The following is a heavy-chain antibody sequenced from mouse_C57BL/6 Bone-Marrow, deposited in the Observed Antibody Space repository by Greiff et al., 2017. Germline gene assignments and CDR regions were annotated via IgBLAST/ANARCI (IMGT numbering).Heavy chain of an antibody. D-gene: IGHD2-5*01. CDR2: IYPGNSDT. J-gene: IGHJ4*01. CDR1: GYTFTSYW. Sequence: EVQLQESGTVLARPGASVKMSCKTSGYTFTSYWMHWVKQRPGQGLEWIGAIYPGNSDTSYNQKFKGKAKLTAVTSASTAYLELSSLTNEDSAVYYCRLYYSNYLYAMDYWGQGTSVTVSS. CDR3: RLYYSNYLYAMDY. V-gene: IGHV1-5*01.